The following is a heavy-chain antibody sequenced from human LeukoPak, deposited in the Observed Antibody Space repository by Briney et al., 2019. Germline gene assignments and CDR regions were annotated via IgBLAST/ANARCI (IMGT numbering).Heavy chain of an antibody. CDR1: GGSISSSSYY. CDR3: ARHGGVTGIAVAGSLIDI. Sequence: PSETLSLTCSVSGGSISSSSYYWGWIRQPPGKGLEWIGYIYYSGSTNYNPSLKSRVTISVDTSKNQFSLKLSSVTAADTAVYYCARHGGVTGIAVAGSLIDIWGQGTMVTVSS. V-gene: IGHV4-61*05. J-gene: IGHJ3*02. CDR2: IYYSGST. D-gene: IGHD6-19*01.